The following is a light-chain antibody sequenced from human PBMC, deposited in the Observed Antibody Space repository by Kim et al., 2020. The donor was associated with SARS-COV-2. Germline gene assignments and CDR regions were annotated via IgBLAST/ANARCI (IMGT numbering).Light chain of an antibody. CDR2: GKN. Sequence: SSELTQDPAVSVALGQTVRITCQGDSLRSYYASWXQQKPGQAPVLVIYGKNNRPSGIPDRFSGSSSGNTASLTLTGAQAEDEADYYCNSRDSSGNHWVFG. V-gene: IGLV3-19*01. J-gene: IGLJ3*02. CDR3: NSRDSSGNHWV. CDR1: SLRSYY.